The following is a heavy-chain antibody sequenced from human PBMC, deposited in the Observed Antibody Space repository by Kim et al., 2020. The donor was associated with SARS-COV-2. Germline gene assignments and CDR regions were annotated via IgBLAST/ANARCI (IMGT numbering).Heavy chain of an antibody. V-gene: IGHV7-4-1*02. Sequence: TYTQAFSGRFVLSMESYVSTAYLQISSLKADDTAIYYCARISSEIKSGMDVWGQGTTVTVSS. J-gene: IGHJ6*01. CDR3: ARISSEIKSGMDV.